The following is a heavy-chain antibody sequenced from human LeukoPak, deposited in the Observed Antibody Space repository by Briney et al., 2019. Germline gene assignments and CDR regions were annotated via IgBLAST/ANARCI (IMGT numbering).Heavy chain of an antibody. CDR2: IYYSGTT. V-gene: IGHV4-39*07. J-gene: IGHJ4*02. D-gene: IGHD6-19*01. CDR1: GGSITNDNYY. CDR3: ARETSLAGFASGLGFNY. Sequence: SETLSLTCTVSGGSITNDNYYWAWIRQPPGKGLEWIGSIYYSGTTYDNPTLKSRVTISVDTSKNQFSLKLTSVTAADTATYYCARETSLAGFASGLGFNYWGQGILVTVSS.